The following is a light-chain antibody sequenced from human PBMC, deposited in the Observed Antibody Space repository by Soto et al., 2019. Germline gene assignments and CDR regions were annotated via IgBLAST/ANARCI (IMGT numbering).Light chain of an antibody. Sequence: DIQLTQSPSFLSASVGDRVTITCRASQGISSYLAWYQQKPGKAPKLLIYAASTLQSGVPSRFCGSGSGTEFTLTISSLQPEDFATYYCQQLNSYPPYTFGQVTTLEIK. CDR2: AAS. J-gene: IGKJ2*01. CDR1: QGISSY. V-gene: IGKV1-9*01. CDR3: QQLNSYPPYT.